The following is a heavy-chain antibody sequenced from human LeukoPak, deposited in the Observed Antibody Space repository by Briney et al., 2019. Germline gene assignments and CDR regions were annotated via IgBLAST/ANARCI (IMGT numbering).Heavy chain of an antibody. CDR3: ARLGRYYYGSGSYYYYYYYMDV. D-gene: IGHD3-10*01. Sequence: SETLSLTCAVYGGSFSGYYWSWIRQPPGKGLEWIGEINHSGSTNYNPSLKSRVTISVDTSKNQFSLKLSSVTAADTAVYYCARLGRYYYGSGSYYYYYYYMDVWGKGTTVTISS. J-gene: IGHJ6*03. V-gene: IGHV4-34*01. CDR1: GGSFSGYY. CDR2: INHSGST.